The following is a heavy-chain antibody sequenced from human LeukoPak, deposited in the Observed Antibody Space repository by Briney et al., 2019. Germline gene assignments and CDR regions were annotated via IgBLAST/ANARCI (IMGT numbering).Heavy chain of an antibody. D-gene: IGHD3-10*01. CDR1: GFTFSMYA. Sequence: GGSLRLSCAVSGFTFSMYAMAWVRQAPGKGLEWVSGISDNTYYADSVRGRFTISRDNSKNTLYLQMNSLRAEDTAVYYCAKDRLIREYYFDYXXXXTLVTVSS. CDR2: ISDNT. CDR3: AKDRLIREYYFDY. V-gene: IGHV3-23*01. J-gene: IGHJ4*01.